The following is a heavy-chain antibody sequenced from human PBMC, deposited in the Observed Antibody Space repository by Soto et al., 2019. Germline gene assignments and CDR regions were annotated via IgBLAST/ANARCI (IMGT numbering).Heavy chain of an antibody. CDR1: GDSCTIYW. J-gene: IGHJ5*02. D-gene: IGHD3-22*01. V-gene: IGHV5-10-1*01. CDR2: IDPSDSYT. Sequence: SLRISCNGAGDSCTIYWISWVRQMPGKGLEWMGRIDPSDSYTNYSPSFQGHVTISADKSISTAYLQWSSLKASDTAMYYCATSGYKRNWFDPWGQGTLVTVSS. CDR3: ATSGYKRNWFDP.